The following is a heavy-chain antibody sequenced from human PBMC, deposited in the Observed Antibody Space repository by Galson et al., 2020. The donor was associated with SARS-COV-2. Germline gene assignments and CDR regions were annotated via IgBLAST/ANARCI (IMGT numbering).Heavy chain of an antibody. J-gene: IGHJ6*02. CDR3: AIEAGSPYYYYYYGMDV. CDR1: GGSISRGSYY. CDR2: IFTSGST. Sequence: SETLTLTCPVSGGSISRGSYYWRWIRQPAGKGLESIGRIFTSGSTNYNPSLKSRVTISVDTSKNQFSLKLSSVTAADTAVYYCAIEAGSPYYYYYYGMDVWSQGTTVTVSS. V-gene: IGHV4-61*02. D-gene: IGHD3-10*01.